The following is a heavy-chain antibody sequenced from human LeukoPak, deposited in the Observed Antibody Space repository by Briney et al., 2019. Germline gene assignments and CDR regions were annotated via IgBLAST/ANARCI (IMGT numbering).Heavy chain of an antibody. V-gene: IGHV1-24*01. J-gene: IGHJ4*02. Sequence: GASVKVSCKVSGSTLTELSMHWVRQAPGKGLEWMGGFDPEDGETIYAQKFQGRVTMTEDTSTDTAYMELSSLRSEDTAVYYCATISDYDSSGYYFDYWGQGTLVTVSS. CDR2: FDPEDGET. CDR1: GSTLTELS. D-gene: IGHD3-22*01. CDR3: ATISDYDSSGYYFDY.